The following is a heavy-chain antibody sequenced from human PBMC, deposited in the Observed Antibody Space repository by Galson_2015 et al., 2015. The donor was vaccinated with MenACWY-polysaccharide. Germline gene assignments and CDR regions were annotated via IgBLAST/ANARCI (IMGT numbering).Heavy chain of an antibody. CDR3: ARITGGEYFQY. V-gene: IGHV5-51*03. Sequence: QSGAEVKKPGGSLQISCTGLGYSFPSYWIGWVRQMPGKGLEWMGIIYPGGSDARSSPSFQGQVTMSVDKSISTAYLQWNSLKASDTAIYYCARITGGEYFQYWGQGALVTV. D-gene: IGHD3-10*01. J-gene: IGHJ1*01. CDR2: IYPGGSDA. CDR1: GYSFPSYW.